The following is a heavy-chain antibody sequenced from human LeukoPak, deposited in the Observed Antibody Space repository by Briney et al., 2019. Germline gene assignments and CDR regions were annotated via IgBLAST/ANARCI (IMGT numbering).Heavy chain of an antibody. CDR1: GFTFSSYG. V-gene: IGHV3-30*02. CDR2: IRYDGSNK. Sequence: GGSLRLSCAASGFTFSSYGMHWVRQAPGKGLEWVAFIRYDGSNKYYADSVKGRFTISRDNSKNTLYLQMNSLRAEDTAVYYCAKDKIQLWLLNGRMPWFDPWGQGTLVTVSS. J-gene: IGHJ5*02. D-gene: IGHD5-18*01. CDR3: AKDKIQLWLLNGRMPWFDP.